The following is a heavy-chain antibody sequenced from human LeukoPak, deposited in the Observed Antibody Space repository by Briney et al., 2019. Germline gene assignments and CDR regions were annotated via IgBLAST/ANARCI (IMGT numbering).Heavy chain of an antibody. Sequence: PGGSLRLSCAASGFTFSSYSMNWVRQAPGKGLEWVSSISNSSSYIYYADSVKGRFTISRDNAKNSLYLQMNSLRAEDTAVYYCARDGGVTMIVPYNWFDPWGQGTLVTVSS. J-gene: IGHJ5*02. CDR2: ISNSSSYI. CDR3: ARDGGVTMIVPYNWFDP. D-gene: IGHD3-22*01. CDR1: GFTFSSYS. V-gene: IGHV3-21*01.